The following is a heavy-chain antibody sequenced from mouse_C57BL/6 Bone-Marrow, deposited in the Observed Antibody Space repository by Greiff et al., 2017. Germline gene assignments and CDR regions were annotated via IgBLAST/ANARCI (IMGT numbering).Heavy chain of an antibody. CDR3: ARDARGNYPMDY. CDR1: GFTFSDFY. Sequence: EVKVVESGGGLVQSGRSLRLSCATSGFTFSDFYMAWVRQAPGKGLEWIAASRNKANDYTTEYSASVKGRFIVSRDTSQTILYLQMKTLRAEDTDISYCARDARGNYPMDYGGRGTSVTVSS. D-gene: IGHD2-1*01. V-gene: IGHV7-1*01. J-gene: IGHJ4*01. CDR2: SRNKANDYTT.